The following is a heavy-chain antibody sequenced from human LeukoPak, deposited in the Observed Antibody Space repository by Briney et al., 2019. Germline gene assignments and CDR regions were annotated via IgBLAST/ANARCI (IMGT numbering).Heavy chain of an antibody. D-gene: IGHD3-10*02. CDR1: GFTFSSYS. Sequence: GGSLRLSCAASGFTFSSYSMNWVRQAPGKGLEWVSSISSSSSYIYYADSVKGRFTISRDNGKNPLYLQMNSLRAEDTAVYYCAELGITMIGGVWGKGTTVTISS. CDR2: ISSSSSYI. V-gene: IGHV3-21*01. CDR3: AELGITMIGGV. J-gene: IGHJ6*04.